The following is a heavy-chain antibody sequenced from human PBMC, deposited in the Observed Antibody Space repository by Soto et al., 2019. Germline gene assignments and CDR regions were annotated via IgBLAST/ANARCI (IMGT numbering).Heavy chain of an antibody. CDR1: GGSISSYY. Sequence: ETLSLTCTVSGGSISSYYWSWIRQPPGKGLEWIGYIYYSGSTNYNPSLKSRVTISVDTSKNQFSLKLSSVTAADTAVYYCARGGGSPEKSNYSYGMDVRGQGTTVTVPS. J-gene: IGHJ6*02. CDR2: IYYSGST. CDR3: ARGGGSPEKSNYSYGMDV. D-gene: IGHD1-26*01. V-gene: IGHV4-59*01.